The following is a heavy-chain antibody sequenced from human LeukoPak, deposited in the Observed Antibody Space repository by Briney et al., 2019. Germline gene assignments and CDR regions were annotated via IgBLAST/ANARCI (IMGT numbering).Heavy chain of an antibody. Sequence: VASVKVSCKASGYTFTSYGISWVRQAPGQGLEWMGWISAYNGNTNYAQKFQGRVTITADKSTSTAYMELSSLRSEDTAVYYCARLSGSSSWYGGNWFDPWGQGTLVTVSS. CDR2: ISAYNGNT. CDR3: ARLSGSSSWYGGNWFDP. V-gene: IGHV1-18*01. J-gene: IGHJ5*02. CDR1: GYTFTSYG. D-gene: IGHD6-13*01.